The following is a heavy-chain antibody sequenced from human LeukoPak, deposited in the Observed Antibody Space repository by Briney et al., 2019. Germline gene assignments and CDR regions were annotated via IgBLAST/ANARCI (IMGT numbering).Heavy chain of an antibody. J-gene: IGHJ3*02. V-gene: IGHV3-23*01. Sequence: GGSLRLSCTASGFTLSSYAMSWVRQAPGEGLEWVSTISGSADNTNYAEAVKGRFTISRDNSKNTLYLQMNSLRAEDTAVYYCAKDSDYDILTGYFSLDAFDIWGQGTMVTVSS. CDR1: GFTLSSYA. CDR2: ISGSADNT. D-gene: IGHD3-9*01. CDR3: AKDSDYDILTGYFSLDAFDI.